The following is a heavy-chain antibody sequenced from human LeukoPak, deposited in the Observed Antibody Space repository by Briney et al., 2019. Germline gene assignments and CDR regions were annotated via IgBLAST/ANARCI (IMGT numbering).Heavy chain of an antibody. J-gene: IGHJ6*02. CDR2: IHTSGST. D-gene: IGHD6-19*01. CDR1: GGSISSYY. CDR3: ARSPLGSSGWYELYGMDV. V-gene: IGHV4-4*07. Sequence: PSETLSLTCTVSGGSISSYYWSWIRQPAGKRLEWIGRIHTSGSTNYNPSLKSRVTMSVDTSKNQFSLKLSSVTAADTAVYYCARSPLGSSGWYELYGMDVWGQGTTVTVSS.